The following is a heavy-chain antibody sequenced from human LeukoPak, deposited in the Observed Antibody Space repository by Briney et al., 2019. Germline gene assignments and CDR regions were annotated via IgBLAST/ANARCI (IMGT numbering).Heavy chain of an antibody. CDR2: IYYSGST. J-gene: IGHJ6*03. CDR1: SSSISSYY. Sequence: SETLSLTCTVSSSSISSYYWSWIRQPPGKGLEWIGYIYYSGSTNYNPSLKSRVTISVDTSKNQFSLKVTPVTAADTAVYYCARASTAARWAYYYYMDVWGKGTTVTVSS. D-gene: IGHD6-6*01. CDR3: ARASTAARWAYYYYMDV. V-gene: IGHV4-59*12.